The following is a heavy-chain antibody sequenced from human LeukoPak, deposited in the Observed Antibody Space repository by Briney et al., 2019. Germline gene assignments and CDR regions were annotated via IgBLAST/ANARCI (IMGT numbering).Heavy chain of an antibody. CDR1: GFTFDDYA. CDR3: AKFGSGTQGGYYFDY. D-gene: IGHD1-7*01. V-gene: IGHV3-9*03. J-gene: IGHJ4*02. Sequence: PGGSLRLSCAASGFTFDDYAMHWVRQAPGKGLEWVSGISWNSGSIGYADSVKGRFTISRDNAKNSLYLQMNSLRAEDMALYYCAKFGSGTQGGYYFDYWGQGTLVTVSS. CDR2: ISWNSGSI.